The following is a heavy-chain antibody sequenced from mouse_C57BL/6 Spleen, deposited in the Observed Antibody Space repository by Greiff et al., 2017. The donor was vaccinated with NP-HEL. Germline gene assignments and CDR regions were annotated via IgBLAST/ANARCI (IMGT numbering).Heavy chain of an antibody. V-gene: IGHV5-4*03. J-gene: IGHJ2*01. D-gene: IGHD1-1*01. CDR2: ISDGGSYT. CDR3: ARILYYGSSWFDY. CDR1: GFTFSSYA. Sequence: DVKLVESGGGLVKPGGSLKLSCAASGFTFSSYAMSWVRQTPEKRLEWVATISDGGSYTYYTDNVKGRFTISRDNAKNNLYLQMSHLKSEDTAMYYCARILYYGSSWFDYWGQGTTLTVSA.